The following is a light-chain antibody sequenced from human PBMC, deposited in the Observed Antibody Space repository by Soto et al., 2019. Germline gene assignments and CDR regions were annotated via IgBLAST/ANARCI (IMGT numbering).Light chain of an antibody. V-gene: IGKV3-15*01. CDR1: QSVDIN. CDR2: GAS. J-gene: IGKJ1*01. CDR3: QQYRSWLRT. Sequence: EIVVTQSPSTLSLSPGQRLTLSCRASQSVDINLARYQQKPGQAPSLLIYGASTRATDMPGRFSGRGSWTEFTITIISLQAEDFVVYYCQQYRSWLRTFGQGTKV.